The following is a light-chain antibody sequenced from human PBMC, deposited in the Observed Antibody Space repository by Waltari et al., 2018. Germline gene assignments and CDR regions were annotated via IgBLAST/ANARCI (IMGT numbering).Light chain of an antibody. CDR3: QHYHTLPYT. V-gene: IGKV1-33*01. CDR1: QDVTTS. J-gene: IGKJ2*01. CDR2: DAS. Sequence: DIQMTQSPSSLSAAVGDRVTITCQTTQDVTTSLSWFQQKPGKAPQLLIYDASTLQSGVPSRFSGSGSGTSFSFTITSLQPEDSATYYCQHYHTLPYTFGGGTKLQIK.